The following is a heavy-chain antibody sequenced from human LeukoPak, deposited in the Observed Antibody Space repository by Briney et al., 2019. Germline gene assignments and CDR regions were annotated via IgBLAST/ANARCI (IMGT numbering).Heavy chain of an antibody. Sequence: SGPTLVKPTQTLTLTCTFSGFSLSTSGVGVGWIRQPPGKALEWLALIYWDDDKRYSPSLGSRLTITKDTSKNQVVLTMTNMDPGDTATYYCVRKAISGYYYYYFDYWGQGTLVTVSS. CDR2: IYWDDDK. D-gene: IGHD3-22*01. J-gene: IGHJ4*02. CDR3: VRKAISGYYYYYFDY. CDR1: GFSLSTSGVG. V-gene: IGHV2-5*02.